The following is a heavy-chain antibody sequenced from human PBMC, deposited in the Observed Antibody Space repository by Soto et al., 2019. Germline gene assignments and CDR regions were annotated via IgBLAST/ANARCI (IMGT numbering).Heavy chain of an antibody. D-gene: IGHD3-10*01. V-gene: IGHV4-34*01. CDR1: GGSFSGYQ. Sequence: QVQLQQWGAGLLKPSETLSLTCAVYGGSFSGYQWTWIRQTPGKRLEWIGEINDSGNINYNPSLKSRVTISVDTPKKQISLKLSAVTAADTAVYYCARGLILWFGEFSRRGGYYYYMDVWGKGTTVTVSS. CDR2: INDSGNI. CDR3: ARGLILWFGEFSRRGGYYYYMDV. J-gene: IGHJ6*03.